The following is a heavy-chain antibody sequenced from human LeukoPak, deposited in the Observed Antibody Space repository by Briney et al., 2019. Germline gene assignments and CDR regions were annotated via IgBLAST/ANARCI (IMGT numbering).Heavy chain of an antibody. CDR1: GGSINSGY. J-gene: IGHJ4*02. CDR3: ARDSGGFDY. V-gene: IGHV4-59*01. D-gene: IGHD1-26*01. CDR2: LYPSGST. Sequence: PSETLSLTCSVSGGSINSGYWSWIRHPPGKGLEWIGLLYPSGSTNYNPSLKSRVTISVDTSKHQFSLNLSSVTAADTAVYYCARDSGGFDYWGQGSLVTVSS.